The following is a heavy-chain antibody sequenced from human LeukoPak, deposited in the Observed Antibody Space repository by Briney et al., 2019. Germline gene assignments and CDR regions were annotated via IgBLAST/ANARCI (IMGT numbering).Heavy chain of an antibody. CDR3: ARGVGATPYNWFDP. CDR2: INHSGST. J-gene: IGHJ5*02. CDR1: GDSIDSGGYY. Sequence: SQTLSLTCSVSGDSIDSGGYYWSWIRQPPGKGLEWIGEINHSGSTNYNPSLKSRVTISADTSKNQFSLKLSSVTAADTAVYYCARGVGATPYNWFDPWGQGTLVTVSS. D-gene: IGHD1-26*01. V-gene: IGHV4-34*01.